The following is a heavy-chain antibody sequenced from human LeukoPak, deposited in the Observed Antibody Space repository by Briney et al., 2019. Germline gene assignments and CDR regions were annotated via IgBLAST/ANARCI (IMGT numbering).Heavy chain of an antibody. CDR1: GFTFSDYY. J-gene: IGHJ6*04. CDR2: ISSSSSYT. Sequence: GGSLRLSCAASGFTFSDYYMTWIRRAPGKGLEWVSYISSSSSYTNYADSVKGRFTISRDNAKNSLYLQMNSLRAEDTAVYYCARGVRGVIGLDVWGKGTTVTVSS. CDR3: ARGVRGVIGLDV. D-gene: IGHD3-10*02. V-gene: IGHV3-11*06.